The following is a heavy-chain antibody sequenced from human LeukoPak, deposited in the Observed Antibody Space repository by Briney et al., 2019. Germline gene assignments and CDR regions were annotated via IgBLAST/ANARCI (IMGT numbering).Heavy chain of an antibody. Sequence: ASVKVSCKASGYTFTSYGISWVRQAPGQGLEWMGWISAYNGNINYAQKLQGRVTMTTDTSTSTAYMELRSLRSDDTAVYYCARSPPYGFPTVRFDPWGQGTLVTVSS. CDR2: ISAYNGNI. CDR3: ARSPPYGFPTVRFDP. CDR1: GYTFTSYG. D-gene: IGHD3-10*01. J-gene: IGHJ5*02. V-gene: IGHV1-18*01.